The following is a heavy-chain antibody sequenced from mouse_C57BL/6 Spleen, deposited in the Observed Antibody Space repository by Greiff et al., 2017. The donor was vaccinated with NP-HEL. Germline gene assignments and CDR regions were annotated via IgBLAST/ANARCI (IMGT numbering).Heavy chain of an antibody. CDR1: GYTFTSYW. V-gene: IGHV1-69*01. Sequence: QVQLQQPGAELVMPGASVKLSCKASGYTFTSYWMHWVKQRPGQGLEWIGEIDPSDSYTNSNQKFKGKSTLTVDKSSSTAYMQLSSLTSEDSAVYYCARKGYGSSYWYFDVWGTGTTVTVSS. D-gene: IGHD1-1*01. J-gene: IGHJ1*03. CDR3: ARKGYGSSYWYFDV. CDR2: IDPSDSYT.